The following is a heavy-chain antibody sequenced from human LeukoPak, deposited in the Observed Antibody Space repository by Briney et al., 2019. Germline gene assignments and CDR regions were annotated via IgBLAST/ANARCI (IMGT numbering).Heavy chain of an antibody. CDR1: LDSTTSNV. Sequence: SETLSLTCTVSLDSTTSNVWSWVRQPPGKGLEWIGEIHRSGSPNYNPSLQSRVTISIDRSRNQIALELSSVTAADTAVYYCARAPIGYCSSTSCFGHEYWGQGTLVTVSS. V-gene: IGHV4-4*02. CDR3: ARAPIGYCSSTSCFGHEY. J-gene: IGHJ4*02. D-gene: IGHD2-2*01. CDR2: IHRSGSP.